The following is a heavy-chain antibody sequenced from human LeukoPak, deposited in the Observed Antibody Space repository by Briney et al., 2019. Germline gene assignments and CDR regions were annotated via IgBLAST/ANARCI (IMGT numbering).Heavy chain of an antibody. V-gene: IGHV3-23*01. CDR3: AKDGGQGADY. CDR1: GFSFSSYA. Sequence: GGSLRLSCAASGFSFSSYAMSWVRRAPGRGREWGSGISGSDGSTFYADSVKGRFTISRDNSKNSLYLQMNSLRAEDMAVYYCAKDGGQGADYWGQGTLVSVSS. CDR2: ISGSDGST. J-gene: IGHJ4*02. D-gene: IGHD3-10*01.